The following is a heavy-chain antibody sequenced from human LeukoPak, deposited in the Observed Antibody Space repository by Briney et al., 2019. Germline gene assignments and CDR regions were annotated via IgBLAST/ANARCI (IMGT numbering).Heavy chain of an antibody. CDR2: ISAYNGNT. Sequence: GASVKVSCKASGYTFTSYGISWVRQAPGQGLEWMGWISAYNGNTNYAQKFQGRVTITADESTSTAYMELSGLRSEDTAVYYCARAGNSGTDNWFDPWGQGTLVTVSS. CDR1: GYTFTSYG. CDR3: ARAGNSGTDNWFDP. D-gene: IGHD3-10*01. J-gene: IGHJ5*02. V-gene: IGHV1-18*01.